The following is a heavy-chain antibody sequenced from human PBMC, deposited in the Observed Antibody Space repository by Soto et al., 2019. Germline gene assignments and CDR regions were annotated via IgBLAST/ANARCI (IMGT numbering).Heavy chain of an antibody. CDR3: AIVLAVAGTVDY. Sequence: QVQLVQSGAEVKKPGASVKVSCKASGYTFTSYAMHWVRQAPGQRLEWMGWINAGNGNTKYSQKFQGRVTITRDTSASTAYMELSSLRAEDTAVYYCAIVLAVAGTVDYWGQGTLVTVSS. CDR1: GYTFTSYA. CDR2: INAGNGNT. V-gene: IGHV1-3*01. D-gene: IGHD6-19*01. J-gene: IGHJ4*02.